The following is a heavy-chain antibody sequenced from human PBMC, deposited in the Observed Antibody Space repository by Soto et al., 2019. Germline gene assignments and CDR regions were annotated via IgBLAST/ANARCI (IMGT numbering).Heavy chain of an antibody. D-gene: IGHD3-22*01. CDR1: GFSFSDYA. V-gene: IGHV3-23*01. CDR2: ISRTGDSA. CDR3: AKGPDGSGYYHNWFDS. Sequence: EVHLLESGGALVQPGGSLTLSCAASGFSFSDYAMSWVRQAPGKGLVWVSSISRTGDSAYYADSVKGRFAISRDRSKNRLSLHMNSLRVEDTAVYYCAKGPDGSGYYHNWFDSWGQGTLITVSS. J-gene: IGHJ5*01.